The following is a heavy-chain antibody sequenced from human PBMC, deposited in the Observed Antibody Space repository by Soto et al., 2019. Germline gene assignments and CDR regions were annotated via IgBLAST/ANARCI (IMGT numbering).Heavy chain of an antibody. J-gene: IGHJ4*02. CDR3: ARSTTGVTVNYYFDY. Sequence: QVQLQESGPGLVKPSQTLSLTCTVSGGSISSGGYYWSWIRQHPGKGLEWIGYIYYSGSTYYNPSLKRRVTISVDTSKNQFSLKLSSVTAADTAGYYCARSTTGVTVNYYFDYWGQGTLVTVSS. CDR2: IYYSGST. CDR1: GGSISSGGYY. D-gene: IGHD4-17*01. V-gene: IGHV4-31*03.